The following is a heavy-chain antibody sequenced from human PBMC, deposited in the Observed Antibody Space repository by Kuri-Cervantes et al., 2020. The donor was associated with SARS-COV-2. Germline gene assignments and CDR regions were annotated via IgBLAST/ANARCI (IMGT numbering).Heavy chain of an antibody. Sequence: GESLKISCAASGFTFSNFWMHWVRQTPGKGLVWVSRINDDGTFTKYADSVKGRFTVSRDNAKNTLYLQMNGLRVEDSAVYYCVRDGDHWNFDYWGQGTLVTVSS. J-gene: IGHJ4*02. CDR1: GFTFSNFW. CDR2: INDDGTFT. D-gene: IGHD1-1*01. CDR3: VRDGDHWNFDY. V-gene: IGHV3-74*03.